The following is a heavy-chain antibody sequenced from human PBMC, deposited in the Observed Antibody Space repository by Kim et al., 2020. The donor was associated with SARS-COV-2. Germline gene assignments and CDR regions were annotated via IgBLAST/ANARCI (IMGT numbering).Heavy chain of an antibody. CDR3: ARDLRFPAYYYGMDV. D-gene: IGHD3-3*01. J-gene: IGHJ6*02. Sequence: SETLSLTCTVSGGSISSYYWSWIRQPAGKGLEWIGRIYTSGSTNYNPSLKSRVTMSVDTSKNQFSLKLSSVTAADTAVYYCARDLRFPAYYYGMDVWGQGTTVTVSS. CDR2: IYTSGST. V-gene: IGHV4-4*07. CDR1: GGSISSYY.